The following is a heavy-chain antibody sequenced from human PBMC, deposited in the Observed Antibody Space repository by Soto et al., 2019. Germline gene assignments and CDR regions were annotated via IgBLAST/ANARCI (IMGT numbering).Heavy chain of an antibody. CDR3: ARHIAVPTTRGFDY. V-gene: IGHV4-4*02. Sequence: QVQLQESGPGLVKPSGTLSLTCAVSGASISSTNWWSWVRQAPGEGPEWIGEIYHSGATNYNPSLKSQVIISMDTSKNQLSLRLDSVTAADTAVYFCARHIAVPTTRGFDYWGQGTLVTVSS. D-gene: IGHD2-15*01. J-gene: IGHJ4*02. CDR1: GASISSTNW. CDR2: IYHSGAT.